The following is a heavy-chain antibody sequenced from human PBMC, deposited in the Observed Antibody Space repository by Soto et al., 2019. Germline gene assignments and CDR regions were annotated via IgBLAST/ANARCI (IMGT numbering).Heavy chain of an antibody. CDR2: INPNSGGT. V-gene: IGHV1-2*02. CDR1: GYTFTDYY. Sequence: ASVKVSCKASGYTFTDYYLHWVRQAPGQGLEWMAWINPNSGGTHYAQRFLGRVTVTRDTSISTAYMELSSLTYDDTAVFYCARVKERAFVSRTYDSGMDVLGRATTLTVCS. J-gene: IGHJ6*02. CDR3: ARVKERAFVSRTYDSGMDV. D-gene: IGHD1-26*01.